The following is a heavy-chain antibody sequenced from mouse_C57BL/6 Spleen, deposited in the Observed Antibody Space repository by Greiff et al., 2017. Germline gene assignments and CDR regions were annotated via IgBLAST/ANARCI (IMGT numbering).Heavy chain of an antibody. D-gene: IGHD1-1*02. CDR3: ARSVVNYAMDY. V-gene: IGHV1-54*01. CDR1: GYAFTNYL. Sequence: QVQLQQSGAELVRPGTSVKVSCKASGYAFTNYLIEWVKQRPGQGLEWIGVINPGSGGTNYNEKFKGKATLTADKSSSTAYMQLSSLTSEDSAVYFCARSVVNYAMDYWGQGTSVTVAS. CDR2: INPGSGGT. J-gene: IGHJ4*01.